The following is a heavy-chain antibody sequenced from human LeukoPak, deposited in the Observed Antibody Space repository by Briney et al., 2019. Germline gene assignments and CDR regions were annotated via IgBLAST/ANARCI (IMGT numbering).Heavy chain of an antibody. CDR1: EFTFSNYD. J-gene: IGHJ4*02. V-gene: IGHV3-13*01. D-gene: IGHD6-13*01. CDR3: ARAKMPGIQTAGRVNYFEF. Sequence: GSLILSCAASEFTFSNYDMHWVRPATGKGLEWVSTIDTAGNTWYPGSVKGRFTISRENAKNSLTLQMNSLRVGDTAVYYCARAKMPGIQTAGRVNYFEFWGQGTLVTVSS. CDR2: IDTAGNT.